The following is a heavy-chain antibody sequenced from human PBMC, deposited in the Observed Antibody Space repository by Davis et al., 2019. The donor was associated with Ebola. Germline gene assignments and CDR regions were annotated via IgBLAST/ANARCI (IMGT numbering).Heavy chain of an antibody. V-gene: IGHV4-34*01. D-gene: IGHD6-13*01. J-gene: IGHJ4*02. CDR3: ARGLRGAAAGLGY. CDR2: INHSGST. CDR1: GGSFSGYY. Sequence: SETLSLTCAVYGGSFSGYYWSWIRQPPGKGLEWIGEINHSGSTNYNASLKSRVTISVDTSKNQFSLKLSSVTAADTAVYYCARGLRGAAAGLGYWGQGTLVTVSS.